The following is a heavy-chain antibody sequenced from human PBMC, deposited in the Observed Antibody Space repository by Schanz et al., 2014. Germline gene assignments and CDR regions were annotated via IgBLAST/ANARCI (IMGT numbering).Heavy chain of an antibody. Sequence: EVQLLESGGGLVQPGGSLRLSCTASGFGFSSYGMNWLRQAPGKGLEWVSFIYIGGNTDYADSVTGRFTISRDNAKNTLYLQMNTLRAEDTAVYYCARKMKLGVYGGKGHDSLDIWGQGTMVTVSS. CDR1: GFGFSSYG. J-gene: IGHJ3*02. V-gene: IGHV3-66*01. D-gene: IGHD4-17*01. CDR2: IYIGGNT. CDR3: ARKMKLGVYGGKGHDSLDI.